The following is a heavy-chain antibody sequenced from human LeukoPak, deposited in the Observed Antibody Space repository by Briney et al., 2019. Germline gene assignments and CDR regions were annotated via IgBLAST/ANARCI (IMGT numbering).Heavy chain of an antibody. V-gene: IGHV5-51*01. J-gene: IGHJ4*02. CDR2: IYPGDSDT. Sequence: GESLQISCQGSGSTFTSYWIGWVRQLPGKGLGWMGIIYPGDSDTRYSPSFQGQVTISADKSISTAYLQWSSLKASDTAMYYCARHGVAGTVGHYDYWGQGTPVTVSS. CDR3: ARHGVAGTVGHYDY. CDR1: GSTFTSYW. D-gene: IGHD6-19*01.